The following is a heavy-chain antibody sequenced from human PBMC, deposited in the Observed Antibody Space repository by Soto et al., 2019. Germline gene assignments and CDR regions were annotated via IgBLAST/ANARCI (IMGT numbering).Heavy chain of an antibody. CDR1: GGSMTRSGYH. Sequence: PETRCLPCTVAGGSMTRSGYHWGWIRHPPGNELQYIGSVYNNGQTYYTPSLTSPVTISIDTSKNQFSLSLRSVTAADTAVYFCVRRGRNSNGDWFNLWGQGILVTVS. J-gene: IGHJ1*01. D-gene: IGHD6-19*01. CDR3: VRRGRNSNGDWFNL. V-gene: IGHV4-39*01. CDR2: VYNNGQT.